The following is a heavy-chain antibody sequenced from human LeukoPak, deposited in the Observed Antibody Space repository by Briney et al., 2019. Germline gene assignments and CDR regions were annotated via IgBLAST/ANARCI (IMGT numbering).Heavy chain of an antibody. CDR2: IVVGSGNT. CDR3: ASSYYYGSGSYYREHYYYYYMDV. Sequence: GTSVKVSCKASGFTFTSSAMQWVRQARGQRLEWIGWIVVGSGNTNYAQKFQERVTITRDMSTSTAYMELSSLRSEDTAVYYCASSYYYGSGSYYREHYYYYYMDVWGKGTTVTVSS. D-gene: IGHD3-10*01. J-gene: IGHJ6*03. CDR1: GFTFTSSA. V-gene: IGHV1-58*02.